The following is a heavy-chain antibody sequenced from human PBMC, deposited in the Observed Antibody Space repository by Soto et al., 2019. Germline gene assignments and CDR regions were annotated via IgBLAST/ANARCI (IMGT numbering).Heavy chain of an antibody. J-gene: IGHJ4*02. V-gene: IGHV1-46*01. CDR2: INPSGGST. D-gene: IGHD3-3*01. Sequence: QVQVVQSGAEVKKPGASVKVSCKASGYTFITYYMHWVRQAPGQGLEWMGFINPSGGSTSYAQKFQARVTMTRDTSTSTVYMELSSLRSEDTAVYYCARGDRTKRLLFPTRNYYFDYWGQGTLVTVSS. CDR1: GYTFITYY. CDR3: ARGDRTKRLLFPTRNYYFDY.